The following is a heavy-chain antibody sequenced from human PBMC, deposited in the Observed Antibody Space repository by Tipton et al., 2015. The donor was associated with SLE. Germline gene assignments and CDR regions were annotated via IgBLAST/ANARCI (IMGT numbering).Heavy chain of an antibody. Sequence: SLRLSCAASGFTFSSYWMHWVRQAPGKGLVWVSRINSDGSSTRYADSEKGRFTISRDNAKNTLYLQMNSLTAEDTAVYYCTREYPGYYHYLDVWGKGTTVTVSS. CDR1: GFTFSSYW. CDR2: INSDGSST. J-gene: IGHJ6*03. CDR3: TREYPGYYHYLDV. D-gene: IGHD2-2*01. V-gene: IGHV3-74*01.